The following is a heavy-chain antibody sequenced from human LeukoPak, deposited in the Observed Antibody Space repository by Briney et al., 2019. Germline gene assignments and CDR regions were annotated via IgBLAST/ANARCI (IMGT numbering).Heavy chain of an antibody. CDR3: ARARGGATTYFDY. D-gene: IGHD1-26*01. J-gene: IGHJ4*02. CDR1: GFTFSSYA. CDR2: ISSNGGST. Sequence: GGSLRLSCAASGFTFSSYAMHWVRQAPGKGLEYVSAISSNGGSTYYANSVKGRFTISRDNSKNTLYLQMGSLRAEDMAVYYCARARGGATTYFDYWGQGTLVTVSS. V-gene: IGHV3-64*01.